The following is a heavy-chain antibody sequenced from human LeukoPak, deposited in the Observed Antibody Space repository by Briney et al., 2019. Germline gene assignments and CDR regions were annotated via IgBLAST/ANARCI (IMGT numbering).Heavy chain of an antibody. J-gene: IGHJ4*02. CDR2: INHSGST. V-gene: IGHV4-34*01. Sequence: SETLSLTCAVYGGSFSGYYWSWIRQPPGKGLEWIGEINHSGSTNYNPSLKSRVTISVDPSKNQFSLKLSSVTAADTAVYYCARGPSYDSSGYDYYFDYWGQGTLVTVSS. CDR3: ARGPSYDSSGYDYYFDY. D-gene: IGHD3-22*01. CDR1: GGSFSGYY.